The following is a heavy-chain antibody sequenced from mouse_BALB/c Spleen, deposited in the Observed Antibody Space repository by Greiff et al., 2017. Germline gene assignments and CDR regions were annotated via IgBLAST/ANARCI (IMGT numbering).Heavy chain of an antibody. CDR3: ARRLGYAMDY. D-gene: IGHD3-1*01. Sequence: QVQLKESAAELARPGASVKMSCKASGYTFTSYTMHWVKQRPGQGLEWIGYINPSSGYTEYNQKFKDKTTLTADKSSSTAYMQLSSLTSEDSAVYYCARRLGYAMDYWGQGTSVTVSS. J-gene: IGHJ4*01. CDR2: INPSSGYT. CDR1: GYTFTSYT. V-gene: IGHV1-4*02.